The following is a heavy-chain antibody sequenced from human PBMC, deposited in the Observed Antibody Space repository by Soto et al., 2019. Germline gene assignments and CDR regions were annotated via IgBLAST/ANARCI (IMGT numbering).Heavy chain of an antibody. CDR2: IYHSGST. D-gene: IGHD1-20*01. V-gene: IGHV4-4*02. CDR1: GCSILSSDW. Sequence: SDTLSLTWAVAGCSILSSDWWSWVRQPPGKGLEWIGEIYHSGSTNYNPSLKSRVTISVDKSKNQFSLKLSSVTAADTAVYYCARGHNWNYEYYGMDVWGQGTTVT. CDR3: ARGHNWNYEYYGMDV. J-gene: IGHJ6*02.